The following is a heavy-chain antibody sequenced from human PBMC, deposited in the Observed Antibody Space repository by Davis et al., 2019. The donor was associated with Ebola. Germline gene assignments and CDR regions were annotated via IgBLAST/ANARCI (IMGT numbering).Heavy chain of an antibody. D-gene: IGHD3-22*01. CDR1: GYTFTGYY. CDR3: ARWSFSGYYYYFDY. J-gene: IGHJ4*02. Sequence: ASVKVSCKASGYTFTGYYMHWVRQAPGQGLEWMGWINPNSGGTNYAQKFQGRVTMTRDTSISTAYMELSRLRSDDTAVYYCARWSFSGYYYYFDYWGQGTLVTVSS. V-gene: IGHV1-2*02. CDR2: INPNSGGT.